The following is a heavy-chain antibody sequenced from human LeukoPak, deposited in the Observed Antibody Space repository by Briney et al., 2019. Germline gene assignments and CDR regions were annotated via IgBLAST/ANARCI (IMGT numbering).Heavy chain of an antibody. CDR1: GDSVSSNSAA. V-gene: IGHV6-1*01. Sequence: SQTLPLTCAISGDSVSSNSAAWNWIRQSPSRGLEWLGRTYYRSKWYNDYAVSVKSRITINPDTSKNQFSLQLNSVTPEDTAVYYCARGSDYGDPAGFDYWGQGTLVTVSS. J-gene: IGHJ4*02. CDR3: ARGSDYGDPAGFDY. D-gene: IGHD4-17*01. CDR2: TYYRSKWYN.